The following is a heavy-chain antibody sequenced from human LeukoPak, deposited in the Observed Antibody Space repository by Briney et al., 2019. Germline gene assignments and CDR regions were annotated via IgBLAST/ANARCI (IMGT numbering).Heavy chain of an antibody. V-gene: IGHV2-5*02. J-gene: IGHJ5*02. Sequence: ESGPTLVKPTQTLTLTCTFSGFSFITSGVGVGWIRQPPGKALEWLALIYWDDDKRYSPSLKSRPTISKDTSKNQVVLTMTNMDPVDTATYYCARSYSDYDYFNNWFDPWGQGTLVTVSS. CDR1: GFSFITSGVG. CDR3: ARSYSDYDYFNNWFDP. D-gene: IGHD5-12*01. CDR2: IYWDDDK.